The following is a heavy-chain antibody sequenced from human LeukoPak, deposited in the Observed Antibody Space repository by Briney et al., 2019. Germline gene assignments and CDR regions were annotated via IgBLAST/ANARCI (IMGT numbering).Heavy chain of an antibody. CDR2: FSYSGST. V-gene: IGHV4-59*12. D-gene: IGHD2-2*01. CDR1: GGSISSYY. CDR3: AIPSYCTSTNCMDF. Sequence: PSETLSLTCTVSGGSISSYYWSWIRQSPGKGLEWIVSFSYSGSTSFKPSLNSRVTISVDTPRNQFSLNLNSVTAADTAIYYCAIPSYCTSTNCMDFWGRGTLVTVSS. J-gene: IGHJ4*02.